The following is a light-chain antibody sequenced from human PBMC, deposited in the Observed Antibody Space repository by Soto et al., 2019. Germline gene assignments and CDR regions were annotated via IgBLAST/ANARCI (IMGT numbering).Light chain of an antibody. V-gene: IGKV1-8*01. J-gene: IGKJ1*01. CDR2: AAS. CDR3: QHYYSYSPWT. CDR1: QGISSY. Sequence: AIRMTQSPSSLSASTGDRVTITCRASQGISSYLAWYQQKPGKAPKLLIYAASTLQSGVPSRFSGSGSGTDFTLTISCLQSEDFATYYCQHYYSYSPWTFGQGTKVEIK.